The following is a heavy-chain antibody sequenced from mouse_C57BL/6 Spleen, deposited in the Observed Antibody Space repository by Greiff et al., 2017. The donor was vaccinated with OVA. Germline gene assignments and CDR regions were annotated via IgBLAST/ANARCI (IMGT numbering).Heavy chain of an antibody. CDR2: IYPGSGST. D-gene: IGHD2-4*01. Sequence: VQLQQPGAELVKPGASVKMSCKASGYTFTSYWITWVKQRPGQGLEWIGDIYPGSGSTNYNEKFKSKATLTVDTSSSTAYMQLSSLTSEDSAVYYCARGMIPYYYAMDYGGQGTSVTVSS. J-gene: IGHJ4*01. V-gene: IGHV1-55*01. CDR3: ARGMIPYYYAMDY. CDR1: GYTFTSYW.